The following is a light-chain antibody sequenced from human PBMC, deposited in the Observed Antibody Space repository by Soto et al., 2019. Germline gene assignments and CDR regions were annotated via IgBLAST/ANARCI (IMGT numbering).Light chain of an antibody. V-gene: IGKV3-15*01. CDR1: QSVSSN. CDR3: QQYNNWPLT. Sequence: IVMTQSPATLSVSPGQRANLYCRASQSVSSNYLAWYQQKPGQAPRLLIYGASTRATGIPARFSGSGSGTEFTLTISSLQSEDFAVYYCQQYNNWPLTFGGGTKVDIK. CDR2: GAS. J-gene: IGKJ4*01.